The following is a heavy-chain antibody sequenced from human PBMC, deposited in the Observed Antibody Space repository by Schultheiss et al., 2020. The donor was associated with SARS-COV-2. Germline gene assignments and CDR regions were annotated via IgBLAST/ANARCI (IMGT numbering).Heavy chain of an antibody. D-gene: IGHD6-13*01. J-gene: IGHJ4*02. Sequence: GGSLRLSCAASGFTFSSYAMSWVRQAPGKGLEWVSAISGSGGSTYYADSVKGRFTISRHNSKNTLYLQMNSLRAEDTAVYYCARDLWGSSWPSYFDYWGQGTLVTVSS. V-gene: IGHV3-23*01. CDR3: ARDLWGSSWPSYFDY. CDR1: GFTFSSYA. CDR2: ISGSGGST.